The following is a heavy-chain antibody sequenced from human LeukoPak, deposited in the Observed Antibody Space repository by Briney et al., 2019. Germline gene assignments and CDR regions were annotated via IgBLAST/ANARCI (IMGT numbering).Heavy chain of an antibody. CDR1: GVSMISSHW. V-gene: IGHV4-4*02. J-gene: IGHJ4*02. Sequence: SGTLSLTCTFSGVSMISSHWWSWARQPPGKGLEWIGEIYHTGTTNYASSLKSRITMSVDKSKNQFSLKLSSVTAADTAVYYCARQRRLELPDYWGQGTLVTVSS. CDR2: IYHTGTT. CDR3: ARQRRLELPDY. D-gene: IGHD3-16*01.